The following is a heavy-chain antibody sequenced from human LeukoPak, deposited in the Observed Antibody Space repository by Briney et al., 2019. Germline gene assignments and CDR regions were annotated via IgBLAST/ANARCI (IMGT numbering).Heavy chain of an antibody. CDR1: GGSISSGSYY. Sequence: SETLSLTCTVSGGSISSGSYYWSWIRQPAGKGLEWIGRIYTSGSTNYNPSLKSRVTISVDTSKNQFSLKLSSVTAADTAVYYCARGVTAFWRYDAVDIWGQGTMVTVSS. D-gene: IGHD3-3*01. J-gene: IGHJ3*02. V-gene: IGHV4-61*02. CDR3: ARGVTAFWRYDAVDI. CDR2: IYTSGST.